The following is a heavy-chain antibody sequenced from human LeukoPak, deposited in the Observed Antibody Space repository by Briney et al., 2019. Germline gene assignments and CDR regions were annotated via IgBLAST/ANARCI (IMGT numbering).Heavy chain of an antibody. Sequence: TSETLSLTCTVSGGSISSYCWSWVRQPPGKGLEWIGYIYPSGSTDYNPSLRSRVTMSVGTSKSQLSMELRYLTAADAAMYYCATSYDSKTAPYDVWGQGILVTVSS. D-gene: IGHD3-3*01. J-gene: IGHJ4*02. CDR3: ATSYDSKTAPYDV. CDR2: IYPSGST. V-gene: IGHV4-4*09. CDR1: GGSISSYC.